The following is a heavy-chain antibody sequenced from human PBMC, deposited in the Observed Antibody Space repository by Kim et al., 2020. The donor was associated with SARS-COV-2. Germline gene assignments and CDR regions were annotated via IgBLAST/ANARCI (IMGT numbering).Heavy chain of an antibody. CDR1: GGSISSGGYY. V-gene: IGHV4-31*03. CDR3: AGVGGSSWYFDYYYDGMDV. D-gene: IGHD6-13*01. J-gene: IGHJ6*02. CDR2: IYYSGST. Sequence: SETLSLTCTVSGGSISSGGYYWSWIRQHPGKGLEWIGYIYYSGSTYYNPSLKSRVTISVDTSKNQFSLKLSSVTAADTAVYYCAGVGGSSWYFDYYYDGMDVWGQGTTVTVSS.